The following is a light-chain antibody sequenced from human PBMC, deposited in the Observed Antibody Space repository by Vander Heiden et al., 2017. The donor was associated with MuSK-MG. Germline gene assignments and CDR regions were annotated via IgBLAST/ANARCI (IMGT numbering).Light chain of an antibody. Sequence: DIQMTQSPSSLSASVGDRVTITCRASQSISTYLNWYQQKPGRAPKLRISAAFSLQSGVPSRFSGSRSGTDFTLTISSLQPEDFATYYCQQSYSPLYTFGQGTKLETK. CDR2: AAF. J-gene: IGKJ2*01. CDR3: QQSYSPLYT. V-gene: IGKV1-39*01. CDR1: QSISTY.